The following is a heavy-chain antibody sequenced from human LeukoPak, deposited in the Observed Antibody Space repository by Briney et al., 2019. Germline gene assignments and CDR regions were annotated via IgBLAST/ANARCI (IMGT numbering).Heavy chain of an antibody. CDR1: GFTFSRHG. CDR2: ISPSGDIK. Sequence: GGSLRLSCVASGFTFSRHGMNWVRQAPGKGLEWVSGISPSGDIKYYVDSVKGRFTISRDNSKNTLYLQMNSLRAEDAAVYYCAKGGYSGYDCDYWGQGTLVTVSS. D-gene: IGHD5-12*01. J-gene: IGHJ4*02. V-gene: IGHV3-23*01. CDR3: AKGGYSGYDCDY.